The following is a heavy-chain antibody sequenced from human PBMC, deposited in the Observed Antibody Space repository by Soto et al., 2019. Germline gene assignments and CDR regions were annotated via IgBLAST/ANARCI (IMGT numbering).Heavy chain of an antibody. V-gene: IGHV1-18*04. J-gene: IGHJ6*02. CDR1: GYTFTSYG. CDR3: AKSAYDILTGYRPPYYYGMDV. CDR2: ISAYNGNT. Sequence: ASVKVSCKASGYTFTSYGISWVRQAPGQGLEWMGWISAYNGNTNYAQKLQGRVTMTTDTSTSTAYMELRSLRAEDTAVYYCAKSAYDILTGYRPPYYYGMDVWGQGTTVTVSS. D-gene: IGHD3-9*01.